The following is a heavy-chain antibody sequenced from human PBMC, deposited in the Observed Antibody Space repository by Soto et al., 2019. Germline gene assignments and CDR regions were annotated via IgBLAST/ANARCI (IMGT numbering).Heavy chain of an antibody. J-gene: IGHJ6*02. CDR1: GVSISSRDHY. CDR3: ARRSYYGSYGLDV. V-gene: IGHV4-30-4*01. Sequence: QVKLQESGPGLVKPSQTLSLTCTVSGVSISSRDHYWSWIRQPPGKGLEWIGYMYHSGSTYFNPSLKSRVSMSVDTSKNQCSLKLGSVTAADTAVYYCARRSYYGSYGLDVWGQGTTVTVSS. D-gene: IGHD3-10*01. CDR2: MYHSGST.